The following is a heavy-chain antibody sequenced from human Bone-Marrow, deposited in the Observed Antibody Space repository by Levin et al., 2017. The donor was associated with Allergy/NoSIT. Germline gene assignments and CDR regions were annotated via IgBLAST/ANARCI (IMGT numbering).Heavy chain of an antibody. CDR1: GYSFTNYG. Sequence: AASVKVSCKASGYSFTNYGISWVRQAPGQGLEWMGWISAYNGNTKYAQKLQGRVTMTTDTSTSTAYMELKSLRSDDTAVYYCARVARDAFGVVVEYYHYMDVWGKGTTVTVSS. J-gene: IGHJ6*03. CDR3: ARVARDAFGVVVEYYHYMDV. CDR2: ISAYNGNT. D-gene: IGHD3-3*01. V-gene: IGHV1-18*01.